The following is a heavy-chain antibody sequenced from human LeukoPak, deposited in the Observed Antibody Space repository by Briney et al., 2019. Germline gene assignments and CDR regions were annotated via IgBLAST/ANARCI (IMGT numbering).Heavy chain of an antibody. V-gene: IGHV4-39*01. D-gene: IGHD1-26*01. J-gene: IGHJ4*02. CDR2: IYYSGST. Sequence: SETLSLTSTVSGGSISSSSYYWGWIRQPPGKGLEWIGSIYYSGSTYYNPSLKSRVTISVDTSKNQFSLKLSSVTAADTAVYYCARHRGKFVVWWELPGASTMTWFDYWGQGTLVTVSS. CDR1: GGSISSSSYY. CDR3: ARHRGKFVVWWELPGASTMTWFDY.